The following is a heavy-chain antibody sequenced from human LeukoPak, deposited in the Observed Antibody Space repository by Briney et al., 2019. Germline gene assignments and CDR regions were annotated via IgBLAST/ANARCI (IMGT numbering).Heavy chain of an antibody. CDR1: GFTFSDYW. CDR2: ISYDGGGT. D-gene: IGHD3-10*01. J-gene: IGHJ4*02. CDR3: VRNMVRGVVYFDS. Sequence: GGSLRLSCAASGFTFSDYWMHWVRQIPGKGLVWVSRISYDGGGTNYADSVKGRFTISRDNAKNTLYLQMNSLRVEDTAVYYCVRNMVRGVVYFDSWGQGALVTVSS. V-gene: IGHV3-74*01.